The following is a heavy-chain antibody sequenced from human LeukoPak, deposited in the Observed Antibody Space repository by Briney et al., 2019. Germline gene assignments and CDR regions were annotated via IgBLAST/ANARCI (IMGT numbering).Heavy chain of an antibody. CDR2: INWSGGST. V-gene: IGHV3-20*04. CDR1: GFTFHDYG. Sequence: GGSLRLSCAASGFTFHDYGMSWVRQAPGKGLEWVSGINWSGGSTGYADSVKGRFTISRDNSKNTLYLQMNSLRTEDTAVYYCATGVSNTWIQLWPNFDFWGQGTLVTVSS. D-gene: IGHD5-18*01. CDR3: ATGVSNTWIQLWPNFDF. J-gene: IGHJ4*02.